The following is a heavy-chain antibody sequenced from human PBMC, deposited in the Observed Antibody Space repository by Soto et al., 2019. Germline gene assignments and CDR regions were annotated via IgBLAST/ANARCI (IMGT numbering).Heavy chain of an antibody. CDR2: IHFSGST. CDR3: ARHGSTVDTNGAFDY. CDR1: GDSITGYS. D-gene: IGHD5-18*01. J-gene: IGHJ4*02. Sequence: QVQLQESGPGLVKPSETLSLTCTVSGDSITGYSWSWVRQSPGKGLEWIGCIHFSGSTNYTPSLKSRVTLSLDTSTSQFSLRLASVTAADTAVYYCARHGSTVDTNGAFDYWGQGTQVTVSS. V-gene: IGHV4-59*08.